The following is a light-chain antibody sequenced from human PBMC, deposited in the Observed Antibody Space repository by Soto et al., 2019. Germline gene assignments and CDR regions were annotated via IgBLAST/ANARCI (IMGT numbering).Light chain of an antibody. CDR1: QSVSSY. CDR2: DAS. CDR3: QQRSNWPPWT. Sequence: EIVLTQSPATLSLSPGERATLSCRASQSVSSYLAWYQQKPGQAPRLLIYDASNRATGIPARFSGSGSGTDFTLTISSLEPEDFAVYYCQQRSNWPPWTFGQGIKVEI. V-gene: IGKV3-11*01. J-gene: IGKJ1*01.